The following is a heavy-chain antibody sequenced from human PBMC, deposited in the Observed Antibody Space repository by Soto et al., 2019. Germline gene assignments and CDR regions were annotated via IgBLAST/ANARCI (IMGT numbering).Heavy chain of an antibody. D-gene: IGHD1-20*01. Sequence: GSLRLSCTTSGFTFSTYAMSWVRQAPGKGLEWVSTISGSGETTYHADSVKGRFTISRDNSKNTLYLQMNSLRAEDTALYYCVIVNWNANYFYYGMDVWGQGTTVTV. CDR1: GFTFSTYA. CDR2: ISGSGETT. CDR3: VIVNWNANYFYYGMDV. V-gene: IGHV3-23*01. J-gene: IGHJ6*02.